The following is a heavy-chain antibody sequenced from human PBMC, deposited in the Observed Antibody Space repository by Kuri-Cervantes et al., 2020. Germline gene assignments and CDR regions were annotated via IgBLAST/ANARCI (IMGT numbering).Heavy chain of an antibody. D-gene: IGHD2-2*01. CDR1: GGSISSGGYS. CDR2: IYHSGST. J-gene: IGHJ5*02. V-gene: IGHV4-30-2*01. Sequence: SETLSLTCAVSGGSISSGGYSWSWIRQPLGKGLEWIGYIYHSGSTYYNPSLKSRVTISVDRSKNQFSLKLGSVTAADTAVYYCARLVPYIVVVPAALRFDPWGQGTLVTVSS. CDR3: ARLVPYIVVVPAALRFDP.